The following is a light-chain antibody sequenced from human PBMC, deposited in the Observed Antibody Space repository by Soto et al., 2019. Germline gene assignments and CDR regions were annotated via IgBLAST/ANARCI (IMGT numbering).Light chain of an antibody. V-gene: IGKV1-6*01. Sequence: AIQMTQSPSSLSASVGDRVTITCRASKGIRNDLGWYQQKPGKAPKLLIYAASSLQSGVPSRFSGSGSGTDFTLTISSLQPEDFATYYCIQDYNYPWTFGQGTKVEIK. CDR2: AAS. CDR3: IQDYNYPWT. CDR1: KGIRND. J-gene: IGKJ1*01.